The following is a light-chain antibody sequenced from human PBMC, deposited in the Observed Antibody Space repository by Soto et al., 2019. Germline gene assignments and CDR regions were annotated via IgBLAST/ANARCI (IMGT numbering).Light chain of an antibody. Sequence: PGERATLSCRTSQNVSTSLDWYQQKPGQAPRLLIYDASKRAIGTPARISGSGSGTDFTLTISSLEPEDFAVYYCQQYGSSPTTFGQGTKVDIK. CDR3: QQYGSSPTT. J-gene: IGKJ1*01. V-gene: IGKV3-11*01. CDR1: QNVSTS. CDR2: DAS.